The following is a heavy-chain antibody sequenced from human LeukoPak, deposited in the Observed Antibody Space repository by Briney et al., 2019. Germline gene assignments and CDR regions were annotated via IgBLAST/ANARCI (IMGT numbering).Heavy chain of an antibody. CDR2: IVPNTGDT. J-gene: IGHJ4*02. V-gene: IGHV1-2*02. CDR1: GYTFTDHY. D-gene: IGHD3-16*01. Sequence: ASVKVSCKAPGYTFTDHYIHWLRQAPGQGLEWLAWIVPNTGDTTYAQKFQGRVTVTRDTSITTAYMELNKLTSDDTAVYYCARGGGGLVYWGQGSLVTVSS. CDR3: ARGGGGLVY.